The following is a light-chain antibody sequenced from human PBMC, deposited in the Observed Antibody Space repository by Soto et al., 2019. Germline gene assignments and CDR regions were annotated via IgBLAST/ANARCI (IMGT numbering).Light chain of an antibody. CDR2: DNN. Sequence: QSVLTQPPSVSAAPGQTVTVSCSGSSSNIGNNDVSWYQQLPGTAPKLLIYDNNERPSGIPDRFSGSKSGTSATLGITGLQTGDEADYYCGTWDSILSVVVFGGGTKLTVL. J-gene: IGLJ2*01. CDR1: SSNIGNND. V-gene: IGLV1-51*01. CDR3: GTWDSILSVVV.